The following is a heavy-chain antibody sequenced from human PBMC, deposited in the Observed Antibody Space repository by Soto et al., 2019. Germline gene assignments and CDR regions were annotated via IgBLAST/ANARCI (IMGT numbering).Heavy chain of an antibody. CDR2: INPNSGGT. D-gene: IGHD3-9*01. Sequence: ASVKVSCKASGYTFTGYYMHWVRQAPGQGLEWMGWINPNSGGTNYAQKFQGWVTMTRDTSISTAYMELSRLRSEDTAVYYCATLGFGRYFDWLLPDFDYWGQGTLVTVSS. CDR1: GYTFTGYY. CDR3: ATLGFGRYFDWLLPDFDY. J-gene: IGHJ4*02. V-gene: IGHV1-2*04.